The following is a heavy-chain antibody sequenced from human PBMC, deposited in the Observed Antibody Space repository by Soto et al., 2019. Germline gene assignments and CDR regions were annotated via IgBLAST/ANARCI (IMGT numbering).Heavy chain of an antibody. J-gene: IGHJ5*02. Sequence: QVQLVQSGAEGKKPGASVKVSCKASGYTFTSHDINWMRQATGQGLEWMGWMNPNSGHTNSAQKFQGRVTMTRDTYISTAYMELTSLRSEATAIYYCASDMSPTWGQGTLVTVSS. CDR3: ASDMSPT. V-gene: IGHV1-8*01. CDR2: MNPNSGHT. D-gene: IGHD3-9*01. CDR1: GYTFTSHD.